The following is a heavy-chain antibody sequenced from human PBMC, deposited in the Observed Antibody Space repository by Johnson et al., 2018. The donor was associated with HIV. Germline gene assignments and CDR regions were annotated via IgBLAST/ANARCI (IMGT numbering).Heavy chain of an antibody. CDR2: ISYDGTYE. V-gene: IGHV3-30*03. J-gene: IGHJ3*02. CDR1: GFTFSTYG. Sequence: QVQLVESGGGVVQPGTSLRLSCAASGFTFSTYGMHWVRQAPGKGLEWVAVISYDGTYEFYADSVKGRFTISRDNSKSTLYLQMSSLRVEDTAVYYCARDASLRFLEWFDAFDIWGQGTMVTVSS. CDR3: ARDASLRFLEWFDAFDI. D-gene: IGHD3-3*01.